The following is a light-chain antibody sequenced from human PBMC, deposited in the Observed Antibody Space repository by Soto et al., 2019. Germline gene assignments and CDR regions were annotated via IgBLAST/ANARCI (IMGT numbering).Light chain of an antibody. Sequence: VMTQSPATLSVSPGERVTLSCRASESVRNNLGWYQQKPGQPPRLLISGASIRATGIPARFSGSASGTEFTLTISSLQSEDSAVYYCQQYNNLYTFGQGTKLEI. CDR3: QQYNNLYT. CDR2: GAS. CDR1: ESVRNN. V-gene: IGKV3-15*01. J-gene: IGKJ2*01.